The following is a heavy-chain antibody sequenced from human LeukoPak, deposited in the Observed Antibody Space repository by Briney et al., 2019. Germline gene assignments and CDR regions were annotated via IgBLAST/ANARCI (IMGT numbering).Heavy chain of an antibody. Sequence: GESLKISCKGSGYSFTSYRIGWVRQMPGKGLEWMGIIYPGDSDTIYSPSFQGQVTISVDRSSSTAYIQWSRLKASDTAMYYCAAHPGGLQSGFDNWGQGTLVTVSS. V-gene: IGHV5-51*01. J-gene: IGHJ4*02. D-gene: IGHD5-24*01. CDR2: IYPGDSDT. CDR3: AAHPGGLQSGFDN. CDR1: GYSFTSYR.